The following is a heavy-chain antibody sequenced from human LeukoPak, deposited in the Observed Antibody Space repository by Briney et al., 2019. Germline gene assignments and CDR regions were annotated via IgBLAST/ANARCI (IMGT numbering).Heavy chain of an antibody. CDR1: GFTFSSYS. CDR2: ISSSSSTI. CDR3: ARDLYQATGYSSRWYSWSDP. J-gene: IGHJ5*02. V-gene: IGHV3-48*04. Sequence: PGGSLRLSCAASGFTFSSYSMNWVRQAPGKGLEWVSYISSSSSTIYYADSVKDRFTISRDNAKNSLYLQMNSLRAEDTAVYYCARDLYQATGYSSRWYSWSDPWGQGTLVTVSS. D-gene: IGHD6-13*01.